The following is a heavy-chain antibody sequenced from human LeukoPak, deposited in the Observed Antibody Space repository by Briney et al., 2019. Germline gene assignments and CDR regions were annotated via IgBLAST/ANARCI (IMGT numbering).Heavy chain of an antibody. CDR3: ARVSLIREWNDYGDYWVQVFDY. Sequence: ASVKVSCKASGYTFTSYGISWVRQAPGQGLEWMGWISAYNGNTNYAQKLQGRVTMTTDTSTSTAYMELRSLRSEDTAVYYCARVSLIREWNDYGDYWVQVFDYWGQGTLVTVSS. D-gene: IGHD4-17*01. V-gene: IGHV1-18*01. CDR2: ISAYNGNT. J-gene: IGHJ4*02. CDR1: GYTFTSYG.